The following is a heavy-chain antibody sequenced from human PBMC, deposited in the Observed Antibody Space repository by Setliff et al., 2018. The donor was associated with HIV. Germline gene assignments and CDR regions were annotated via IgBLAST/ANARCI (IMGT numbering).Heavy chain of an antibody. CDR2: INAGNGNT. V-gene: IGHV1-3*01. CDR3: ARDYSGTYYGDIDW. J-gene: IGHJ4*02. D-gene: IGHD1-26*01. CDR1: GYTFTSYA. Sequence: ASVKVSCKASGYTFTSYAMHWVRQAPGQRLEWMAWINAGNGNTKYSQKFQGRVTITGDTSASTVYMELSSLRSEDTAVYYCARDYSGTYYGDIDWWGQGTRVTVSS.